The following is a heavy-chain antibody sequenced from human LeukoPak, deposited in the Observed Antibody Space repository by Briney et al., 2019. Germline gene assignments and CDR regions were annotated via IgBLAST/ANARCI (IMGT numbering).Heavy chain of an antibody. CDR3: ASSSDIYGSGSYFNSLGDV. CDR2: IYSGGTT. D-gene: IGHD3-10*01. Sequence: GGSLRLSCAASGFTFSSYWMSWVRQAPGKGLEWVSVIYSGGTTYYADSVKGRFTISRDNSKNTLYLQMNSLRAEDTAVYYCASSSDIYGSGSYFNSLGDVWGKGTTVSISS. V-gene: IGHV3-53*01. CDR1: GFTFSSYW. J-gene: IGHJ6*04.